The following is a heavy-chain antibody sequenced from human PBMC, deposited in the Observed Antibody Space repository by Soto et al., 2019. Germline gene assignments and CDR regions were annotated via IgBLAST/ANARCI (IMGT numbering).Heavy chain of an antibody. Sequence: SETLSLTCTVSGGSISSYYWSWIRQPPGKGLEWIGYIYYSGSTNYNPSLKSRVTISVDTSKNQFSLKLSSVTAADTAVYYCARVRFAHYGSGSYFDYWGQGTLVTVSS. V-gene: IGHV4-59*01. J-gene: IGHJ4*02. CDR2: IYYSGST. CDR3: ARVRFAHYGSGSYFDY. D-gene: IGHD3-10*01. CDR1: GGSISSYY.